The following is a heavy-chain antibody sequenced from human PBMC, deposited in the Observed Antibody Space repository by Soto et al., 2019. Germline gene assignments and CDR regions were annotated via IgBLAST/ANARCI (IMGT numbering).Heavy chain of an antibody. J-gene: IGHJ4*02. V-gene: IGHV3-30-3*01. CDR3: ARDPEERVPAASCFDY. CDR2: ISYDGSNK. Sequence: QPGGSLRLSCAASGFTFSSYAMHWVRQAPGKGLEWVAVISYDGSNKYYADSVKGRFTISRDNSKNTLYLQMNSLRAEDTAVYYCARDPEERVPAASCFDYWGQGTLVTVSS. D-gene: IGHD2-2*01. CDR1: GFTFSSYA.